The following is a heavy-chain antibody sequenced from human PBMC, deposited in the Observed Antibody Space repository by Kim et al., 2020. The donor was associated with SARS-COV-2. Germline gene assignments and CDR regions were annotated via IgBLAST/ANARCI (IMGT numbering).Heavy chain of an antibody. CDR3: AKGLHGSGSYLDFDY. V-gene: IGHV3-9*01. D-gene: IGHD3-10*01. Sequence: GGSLRLSCAASGFTFDDYAMHWVRQAPGKGLEWVSGISWNSGSIGYADSVKGRFTISRDNAKNSLYLQMNSLRAEDTALYYCAKGLHGSGSYLDFDYWGQGTLVTVSS. CDR2: ISWNSGSI. CDR1: GFTFDDYA. J-gene: IGHJ4*02.